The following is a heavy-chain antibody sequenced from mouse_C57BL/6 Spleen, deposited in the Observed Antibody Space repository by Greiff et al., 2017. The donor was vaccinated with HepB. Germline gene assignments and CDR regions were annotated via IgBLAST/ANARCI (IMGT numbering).Heavy chain of an antibody. J-gene: IGHJ3*01. V-gene: IGHV5-17*01. D-gene: IGHD2-5*01. Sequence: EVQLVESGGGLVKPGGSLKLSCAASGFTFSDYGMHWVRQALEKGLEWVAYISSGSSTIYYADTVKGRFTISRDNAKNTLFLQMTSLRSEDTAMYYCAMDYYSNYVACFAYWGQGTLVTVSA. CDR2: ISSGSSTI. CDR3: AMDYYSNYVACFAY. CDR1: GFTFSDYG.